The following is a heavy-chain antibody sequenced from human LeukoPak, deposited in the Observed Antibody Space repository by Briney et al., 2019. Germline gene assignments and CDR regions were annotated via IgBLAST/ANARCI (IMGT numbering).Heavy chain of an antibody. V-gene: IGHV3-7*01. CDR1: GFTFSSAW. D-gene: IGHD3-9*01. CDR2: VNQDGSGK. CDR3: AREKYYDILTGYLVDAFDI. Sequence: GGSLRLSCAASGFTFSSAWMSWVRQAPGKGLEWVANVNQDGSGKYYVDSVKGRFTISKDNAKNSLYLQMNSLRAEDTAVYYCAREKYYDILTGYLVDAFDIWGQGTMVTVSS. J-gene: IGHJ3*02.